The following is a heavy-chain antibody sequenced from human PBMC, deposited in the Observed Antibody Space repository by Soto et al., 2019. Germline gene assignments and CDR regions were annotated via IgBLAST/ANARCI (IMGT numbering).Heavy chain of an antibody. CDR1: GGSISAYY. CDR3: ARDSSNWKFFY. CDR2: IYYSVIT. J-gene: IGHJ4*02. D-gene: IGHD1-1*01. Sequence: SETLSLTCTVSGGSISAYYWSWIRQPPGNGLDCIGDIYYSVITSXXPSLNIRXXILVDTSKNHXFLKLSPCTPANTAVYYCARDSSNWKFFYWRQGTLVTVSS. V-gene: IGHV4-59*01.